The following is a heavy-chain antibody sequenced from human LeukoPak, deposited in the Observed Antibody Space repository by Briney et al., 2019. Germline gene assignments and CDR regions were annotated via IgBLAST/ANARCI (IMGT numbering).Heavy chain of an antibody. Sequence: GGSLRLSCAASGFTFSNYAMNWVRQAPGKGLEWVSCISDSGGSTYYADSVKGRFTISRDNSKNTLYLQLNSLRAEDTAVYFCATKRWLREDFFDYWGQGTLVTVSS. J-gene: IGHJ4*02. V-gene: IGHV3-23*01. CDR1: GFTFSNYA. D-gene: IGHD5-12*01. CDR2: ISDSGGST. CDR3: ATKRWLREDFFDY.